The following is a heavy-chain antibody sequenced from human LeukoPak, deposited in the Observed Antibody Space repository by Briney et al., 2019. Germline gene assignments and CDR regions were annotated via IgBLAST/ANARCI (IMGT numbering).Heavy chain of an antibody. J-gene: IGHJ2*01. D-gene: IGHD2-15*01. V-gene: IGHV3-23*01. CDR3: AKAVGCSGGSCYSRPNWYFDL. CDR2: ISGSGTST. Sequence: GGSLRLSCAASEFTFSSYAMTWVRQAPGKGLEWVSGISGSGTSTYSADSVKGRFTISRDNSKNTLFLQMDSLRAEDTAIYYCAKAVGCSGGSCYSRPNWYFDLWGRGTLVTVSS. CDR1: EFTFSSYA.